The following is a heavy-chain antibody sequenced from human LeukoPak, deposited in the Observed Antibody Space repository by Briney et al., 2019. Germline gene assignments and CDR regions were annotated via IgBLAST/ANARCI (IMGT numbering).Heavy chain of an antibody. CDR3: VKTMITFGGVIRTDAFDM. CDR1: GFTFSSYG. CDR2: INNNGGST. Sequence: GRSLRLSCAASGFTFSSYGMHWVRQAPGKGLEYVSGINNNGGSTYYADSVKARFTISRDNSKNTLFLQMTSLRAEDTAVYFCVKTMITFGGVIRTDAFDMWGQGTLVTVSS. J-gene: IGHJ3*02. V-gene: IGHV3-64D*06. D-gene: IGHD3-16*01.